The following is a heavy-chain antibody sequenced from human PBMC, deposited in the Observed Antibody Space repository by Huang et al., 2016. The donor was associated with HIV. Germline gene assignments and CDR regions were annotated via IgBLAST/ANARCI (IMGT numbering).Heavy chain of an antibody. Sequence: EEQLVQSGAEVKKPGESLKISCEGFGYSFAKYWIGRVRQMPGKGLEWMGIIEPDDYATRYSPSFQGQVSLSADKSISTAYLQWSSLKASDTAMYYWARLDTARNYYYYGLDVWGQGTSVIVSS. D-gene: IGHD5-18*01. CDR2: IEPDDYAT. CDR1: GYSFAKYW. V-gene: IGHV5-51*01. CDR3: ARLDTARNYYYYGLDV. J-gene: IGHJ6*02.